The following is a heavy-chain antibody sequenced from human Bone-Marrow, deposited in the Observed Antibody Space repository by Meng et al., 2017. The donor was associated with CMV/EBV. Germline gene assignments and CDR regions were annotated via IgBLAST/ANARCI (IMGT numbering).Heavy chain of an antibody. CDR1: GGSISDYY. Sequence: GSLRLSCTVSGGSISDYYWSWIRQPPGKGLEWIGYIFYSGSTNYNPSLKSRVTMSVDTSKNQFSLKLSSVTAADTAVYYCARGTYTVVTPFDYCGQGTLVTVSS. J-gene: IGHJ4*02. V-gene: IGHV4-59*01. D-gene: IGHD4-23*01. CDR3: ARGTYTVVTPFDY. CDR2: IFYSGST.